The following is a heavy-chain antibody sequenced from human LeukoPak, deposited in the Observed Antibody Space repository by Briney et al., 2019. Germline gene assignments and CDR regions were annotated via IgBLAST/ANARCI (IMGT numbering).Heavy chain of an antibody. CDR2: IRSKAYGGTT. CDR3: TRVEWELLTGFDY. V-gene: IGHV3-49*04. CDR1: GFTFGDYA. J-gene: IGHJ4*02. D-gene: IGHD1-26*01. Sequence: GGSLRLSCTASGFTFGDYAMSWVRQAPGKGLEWVGFIRSKAYGGTTEYAASVKGRFTISRDDSKSIAYLQMNSLKTEDTAVYYCTRVEWELLTGFDYWGQGTLVTVSS.